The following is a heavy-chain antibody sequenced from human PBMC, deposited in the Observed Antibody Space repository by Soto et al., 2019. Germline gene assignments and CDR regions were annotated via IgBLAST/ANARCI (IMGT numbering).Heavy chain of an antibody. D-gene: IGHD6-19*01. Sequence: EVQLVESGGDLVQRGGSLRLSCAASGFTFSVYSMNWVRQAPGKGLEWFSDITSDTKTIKYADYVKSRLTISRDNAKNSGYRQMHRLRDEDTAVVYGDRSVEGRFDNSGQG. V-gene: IGHV3-48*02. CDR1: GFTFSVYS. CDR3: DRSVEGRFDN. CDR2: ITSDTKTI. J-gene: IGHJ4*02.